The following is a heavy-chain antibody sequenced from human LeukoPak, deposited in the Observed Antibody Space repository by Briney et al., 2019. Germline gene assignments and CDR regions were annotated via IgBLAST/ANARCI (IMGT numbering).Heavy chain of an antibody. J-gene: IGHJ4*02. CDR1: GFTFSSYA. V-gene: IGHV3-23*01. D-gene: IGHD6-19*01. CDR3: AQLAVASGVPNDY. CDR2: ISNSGGRT. Sequence: PGGSLRLSCAASGFTFSSYAMSWVRQAPGKGLEWVSSISNSGGRTFYTDSVKGRFTISRDNAKNSLYLQMNSLRAEDTAVYYCAQLAVASGVPNDYWGQGTLVTFSS.